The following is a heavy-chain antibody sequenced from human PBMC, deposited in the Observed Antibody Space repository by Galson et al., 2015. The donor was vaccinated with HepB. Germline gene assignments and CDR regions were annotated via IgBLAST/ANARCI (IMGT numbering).Heavy chain of an antibody. D-gene: IGHD5-18*01. CDR1: GFTFSSYI. J-gene: IGHJ4*02. Sequence: LRLSCAASGFTFSSYIMHWVRQAPGKGLEWVAVISYDGSNKYYADSVKGRFTISRDNSKNTLYLQMNSLRAEDTALYYCARDSAPIGYTYGYLFDYWGQGTLVTVSS. V-gene: IGHV3-30-3*01. CDR3: ARDSAPIGYTYGYLFDY. CDR2: ISYDGSNK.